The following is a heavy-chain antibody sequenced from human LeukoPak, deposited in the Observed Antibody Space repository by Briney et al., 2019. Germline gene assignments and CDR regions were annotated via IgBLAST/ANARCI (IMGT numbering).Heavy chain of an antibody. V-gene: IGHV4-31*03. J-gene: IGHJ4*02. CDR2: IYYSGST. Sequence: SETLSLTCTVSGGSISSGVYYWSWIRQHPGKGLEWIGYIYYSGSTYYNPSLKSRVTISVDTSKNQFSLKLSSVTAADTAVYYCARSPGGYCSSTSCYGDFDYWGQGTLVTVSS. D-gene: IGHD2-2*01. CDR3: ARSPGGYCSSTSCYGDFDY. CDR1: GGSISSGVYY.